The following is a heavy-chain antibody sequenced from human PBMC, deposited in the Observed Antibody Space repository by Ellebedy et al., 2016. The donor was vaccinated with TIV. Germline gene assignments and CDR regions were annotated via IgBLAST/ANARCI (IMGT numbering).Heavy chain of an antibody. CDR1: GGSISSSSYY. D-gene: IGHD2-21*02. V-gene: IGHV4-39*07. CDR3: ARDGAPAVTSIDY. CDR2: TYNSGRS. Sequence: MPSETLSLTCTVSGGSISSSSYYWGWIRQPPGKGLEWIGSTYNSGRSHYNPSLKSRVTISVDSSKNQFSLKLNSVTAADTAVYYCARDGAPAVTSIDYWGQGTLVTVSS. J-gene: IGHJ4*02.